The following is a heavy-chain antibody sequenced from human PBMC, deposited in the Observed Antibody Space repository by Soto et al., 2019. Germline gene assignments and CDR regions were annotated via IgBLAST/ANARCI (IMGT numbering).Heavy chain of an antibody. D-gene: IGHD7-27*01. CDR1: GGSIISGGYS. CDR2: ISHTGGT. V-gene: IGHV4-30-2*01. Sequence: QLQLQESGSRLVKPSQTLSLTCAVSGGSIISGGYSWTWLRQPPGKGLEWIGYISHTGGTYFKPSLRSRVVISVDRSKNQFSLKLNSVTAADTAVYYCARLNGDPDYWGQGILVTVSS. CDR3: ARLNGDPDY. J-gene: IGHJ4*02.